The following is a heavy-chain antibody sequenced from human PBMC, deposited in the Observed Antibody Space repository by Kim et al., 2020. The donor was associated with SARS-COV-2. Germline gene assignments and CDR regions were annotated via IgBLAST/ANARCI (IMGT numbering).Heavy chain of an antibody. D-gene: IGHD6-19*01. CDR3: AHRLRSGWTRGAFDI. CDR2: IYWDDDK. J-gene: IGHJ3*02. CDR1: GFSLSTSGVG. Sequence: SGPTLVHPTQTLTLTCTFSGFSLSTSGVGVGWIRQPPGKALEWLALIYWDDDKRYSPSLKRRLTLTKYTSKNQVVLTMTNLDPVDTATYYCAHRLRSGWTRGAFDIWGKVTIVTVS. V-gene: IGHV2-5*02.